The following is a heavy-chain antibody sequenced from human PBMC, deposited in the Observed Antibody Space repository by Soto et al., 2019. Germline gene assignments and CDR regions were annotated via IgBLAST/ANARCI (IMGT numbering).Heavy chain of an antibody. J-gene: IGHJ3*02. CDR3: AKAIYGDSGRGAFDI. D-gene: IGHD4-17*01. Sequence: QNGGSLGLCSAASRFTFSNYAMTWVRQAPGKGLKWVSIISDSGDGTYYADSVKGRFTISRDNSRNTLYLQMNGLRAEDTAVYYCAKAIYGDSGRGAFDIWGQGTMVTVSS. CDR1: RFTFSNYA. CDR2: ISDSGDGT. V-gene: IGHV3-23*01.